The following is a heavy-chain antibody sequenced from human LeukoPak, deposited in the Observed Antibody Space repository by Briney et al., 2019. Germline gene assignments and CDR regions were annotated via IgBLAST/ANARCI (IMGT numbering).Heavy chain of an antibody. CDR3: ARQTGYGRSFDY. CDR1: GDSISSYY. J-gene: IGHJ4*02. Sequence: SGTLSLTCTVSGDSISSYYRNWIRQPPGMGLELSGYIYYSGSTNYNPSFKSRVTISVDTSKNQFYLKLSSVTATDTAVYYRARQTGYGRSFDYRGQGTLVTVSS. CDR2: IYYSGST. V-gene: IGHV4-59*08. D-gene: IGHD5-18*01.